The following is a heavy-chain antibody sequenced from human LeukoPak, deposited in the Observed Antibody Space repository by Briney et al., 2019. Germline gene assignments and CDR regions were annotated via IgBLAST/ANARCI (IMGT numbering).Heavy chain of an antibody. CDR2: IIPIFSTA. J-gene: IGHJ3*02. V-gene: IGHV1-69*06. Sequence: SVKVSCKASGGTFSSYAISWVRQAPGQGLEWMGGIIPIFSTANYAQKFQGRVTITADKSTSTAYMELSSLRSEDTAVYYCARELAAAGVDAFDIWGQGTMVTVSS. CDR3: ARELAAAGVDAFDI. CDR1: GGTFSSYA. D-gene: IGHD6-13*01.